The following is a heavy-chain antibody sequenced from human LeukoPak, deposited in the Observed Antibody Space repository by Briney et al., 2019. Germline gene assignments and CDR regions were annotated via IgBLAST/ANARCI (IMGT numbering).Heavy chain of an antibody. J-gene: IGHJ4*02. CDR1: GFTFSSYG. CDR3: AKENY. Sequence: GGSLRLSCAASGFTFSSYGMNWVRQAPGKGLEWVAFIRYDGSKRYYADSVKGRFTISRDNSKNTLYLQMNSLRAEDTAVYYCAKENYWGQGTLVTVSS. V-gene: IGHV3-30*02. CDR2: IRYDGSKR.